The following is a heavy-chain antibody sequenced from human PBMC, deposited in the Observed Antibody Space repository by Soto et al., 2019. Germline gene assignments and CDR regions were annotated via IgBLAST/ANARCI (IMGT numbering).Heavy chain of an antibody. Sequence: QVQLVQSGAEVKKPGSSVKVSCKASRSTFSSYGISWVRQAPGQGLEWMGGIIPIFGTTNYAQKCQGRVTSTADESTSTAYMELRSLRSEDTAVYYGAREGNDSNSYGDLDSGGQGTLVSLST. CDR3: AREGNDSNSYGDLDS. D-gene: IGHD6-6*01. CDR1: RSTFSSYG. CDR2: IIPIFGTT. J-gene: IGHJ4*02. V-gene: IGHV1-69*01.